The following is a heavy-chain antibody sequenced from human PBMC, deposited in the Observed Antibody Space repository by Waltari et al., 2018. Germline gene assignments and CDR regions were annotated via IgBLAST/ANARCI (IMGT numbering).Heavy chain of an antibody. CDR1: GGSISSYY. CDR3: ARVYCSGGSCGGYYYYYYMDV. CDR2: IYYSGST. D-gene: IGHD2-15*01. V-gene: IGHV4-59*01. J-gene: IGHJ6*03. Sequence: QVQLQESGPGLVKPSETLSLTCTVSGGSISSYYWRWLLQPPGKGLEWIGYIYYSGSTNYNPSLKSRVTISVDTSKNQFSLKLSSVTAADTAVYYCARVYCSGGSCGGYYYYYYMDVWGKGTTVTVSS.